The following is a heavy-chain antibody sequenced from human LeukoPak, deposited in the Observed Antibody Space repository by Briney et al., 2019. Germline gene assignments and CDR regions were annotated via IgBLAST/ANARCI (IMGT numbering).Heavy chain of an antibody. CDR2: TRNKANSYTT. CDR1: GFTFSDHY. CDR3: ARDGTYGDFDY. Sequence: GGSLRLSCAASGFTFSDHYMDWVRQAPGKGLEWVGRTRNKANSYTTEYAASVKGRFTISRDDSKNSLYLQMNSLKTEDTAVYYCARDGTYGDFDYRGQGTLVTVSS. D-gene: IGHD1/OR15-1a*01. V-gene: IGHV3-72*01. J-gene: IGHJ4*02.